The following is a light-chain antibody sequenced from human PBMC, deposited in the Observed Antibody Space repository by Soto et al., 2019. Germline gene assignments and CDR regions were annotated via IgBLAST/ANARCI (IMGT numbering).Light chain of an antibody. V-gene: IGKV1-27*01. CDR2: SAS. CDR1: QGISSY. J-gene: IGKJ4*01. Sequence: DVQLTHSPSSLSASVGDRVTITCRVSQGISSYLNWYRQKPGKVPKLLVYSASNLQSGVPSRFSGSGSGTDFTLTISSLQPEDFATYYCQQYDSYPPLTFGGGTQVDIK. CDR3: QQYDSYPPLT.